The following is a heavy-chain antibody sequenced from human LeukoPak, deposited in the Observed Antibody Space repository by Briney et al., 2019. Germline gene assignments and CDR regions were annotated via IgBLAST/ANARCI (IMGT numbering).Heavy chain of an antibody. CDR1: GGSISSGGYY. CDR3: ARGRSSSWYPHFDY. V-gene: IGHV4-30-2*01. Sequence: SETLSLTCTVSGGSISSGGYYWSWIRQPPGKGLEWIGYIYHSGSTYYNPSLKSRVTISVDRSKNQFSLKLSSVTAADTAVYYCARGRSSSWYPHFDYWGQGTLVTVSS. J-gene: IGHJ4*02. CDR2: IYHSGST. D-gene: IGHD6-13*01.